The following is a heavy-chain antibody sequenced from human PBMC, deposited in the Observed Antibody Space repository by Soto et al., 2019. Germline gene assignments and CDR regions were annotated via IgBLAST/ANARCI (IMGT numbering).Heavy chain of an antibody. J-gene: IGHJ1*01. Sequence: PGESLKISCKGSGYNFAGYWIAWVRQMPGKGLEWMGIIYPGDSDTRYSPSFQGQVTISADKSISTAYLQWTSLKASDTAIYYCSKFKYSTSVRYLQHWGQGTPVTVSS. D-gene: IGHD6-6*01. CDR3: SKFKYSTSVRYLQH. V-gene: IGHV5-51*01. CDR1: GYNFAGYW. CDR2: IYPGDSDT.